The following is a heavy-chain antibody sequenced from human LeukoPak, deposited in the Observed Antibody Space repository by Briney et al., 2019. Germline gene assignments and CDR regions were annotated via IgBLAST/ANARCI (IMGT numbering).Heavy chain of an antibody. CDR2: INPNSGGT. CDR1: GYTFTGYF. CDR3: AKDRAVATIGGIDY. D-gene: IGHD5-12*01. Sequence: ASVNVSCKASGYTFTGYFIHWVRQAPGQGLEWMGWINPNSGGTNYAQKFQGRVTMTRDTSISTVYMELSRLRSDDTAVYYCAKDRAVATIGGIDYWGQGTLVTVSS. J-gene: IGHJ4*02. V-gene: IGHV1-2*02.